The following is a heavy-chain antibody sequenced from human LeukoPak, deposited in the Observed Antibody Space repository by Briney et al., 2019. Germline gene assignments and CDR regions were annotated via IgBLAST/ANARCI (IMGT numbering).Heavy chain of an antibody. D-gene: IGHD2-15*01. Sequence: ASVKVSCKASGYSFTGYYMHWVRQAPGQGLEWMGWINPNSGDTKYAQKFQGRVTMTRDMSTSTVYMELSSLRSEDTAVYYCARDSDIVGVVAPRGWFAPWGQGPLVTVSS. J-gene: IGHJ5*02. CDR3: ARDSDIVGVVAPRGWFAP. CDR1: GYSFTGYY. V-gene: IGHV1-2*02. CDR2: INPNSGDT.